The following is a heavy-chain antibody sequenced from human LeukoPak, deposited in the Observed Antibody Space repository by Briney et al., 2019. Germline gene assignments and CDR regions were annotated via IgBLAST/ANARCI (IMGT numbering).Heavy chain of an antibody. D-gene: IGHD3-22*01. J-gene: IGHJ3*02. CDR2: ISSNGAYI. CDR3: AREGGFHYDSSGDAFDI. V-gene: IGHV3-21*01. Sequence: GSLRLSCAASGFTFSRFTMNWVRQAPGKGLEWVSSISSNGAYIYYADSLRGRLTISRDNAKNSLYLQVNRLGAEDTAVYYCAREGGFHYDSSGDAFDIWGQGTMVTVSS. CDR1: GFTFSRFT.